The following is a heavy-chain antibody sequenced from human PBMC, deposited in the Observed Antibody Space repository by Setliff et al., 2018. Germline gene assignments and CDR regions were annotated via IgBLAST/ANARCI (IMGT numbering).Heavy chain of an antibody. CDR2: IKEDGSEK. CDR1: RFTFSNYW. CDR3: ARDPPAGDDY. Sequence: GGSLRLSCAAPRFTFSNYWMSWVRQAPGKGLEWVANIKEDGSEKYYVDSVKGRFTISRDNAKNSLDLQMNSLRAEDTALYYCARDPPAGDDYWGQGTLVTVSS. V-gene: IGHV3-7*03. J-gene: IGHJ4*02. D-gene: IGHD3-10*01.